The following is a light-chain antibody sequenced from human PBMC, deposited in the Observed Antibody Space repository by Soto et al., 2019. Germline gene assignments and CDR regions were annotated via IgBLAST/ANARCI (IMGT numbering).Light chain of an antibody. J-gene: IGKJ1*01. CDR3: QQYHTDWT. Sequence: DIQMTQSPSTLSGSVGDTVTITCRASESIDNWLAWYQQKPGKAPKLLIFAASALVRGVPSRFSGRGSGTEFTLTISSLQADDYATFYCQQYHTDWTFGQGTKVDIK. V-gene: IGKV1-5*01. CDR2: AAS. CDR1: ESIDNW.